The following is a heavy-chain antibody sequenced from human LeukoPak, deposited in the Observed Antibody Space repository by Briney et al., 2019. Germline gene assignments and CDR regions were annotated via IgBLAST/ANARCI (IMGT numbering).Heavy chain of an antibody. V-gene: IGHV3-23*01. CDR3: AKVSGGGLYYDGMDV. CDR2: ISGSGGTT. J-gene: IGHJ6*02. CDR1: GFTFNNYA. D-gene: IGHD1-14*01. Sequence: GGSLRLSCAASGFTFNNYAMNWVRQAPGKGLEWVSVISGSGGTTYYADSVKGRFTISRDSSKNTLYLQMNSLRAEDTAVYYCAKVSGGGLYYDGMDVWGQGATVTVSS.